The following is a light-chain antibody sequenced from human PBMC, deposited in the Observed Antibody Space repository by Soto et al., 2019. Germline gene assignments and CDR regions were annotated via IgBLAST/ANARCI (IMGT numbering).Light chain of an antibody. CDR2: AAS. Sequence: DIQMTQSPSFLSASVGDRVSITCRASQSISTHLSWYQQKPGKAPKLLIYAASSLQSWVPSRFTGSGSGTDFTLTISSLQPEDCATYYCQQSYTSWWTFGQGTKVDI. J-gene: IGKJ1*01. CDR3: QQSYTSWWT. V-gene: IGKV1-39*01. CDR1: QSISTH.